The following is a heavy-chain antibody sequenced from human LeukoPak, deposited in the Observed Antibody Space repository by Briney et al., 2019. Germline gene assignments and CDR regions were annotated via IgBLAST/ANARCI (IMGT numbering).Heavy chain of an antibody. V-gene: IGHV3-33*01. CDR3: ARAVGSGYYNWFDP. Sequence: PGGSLRLSCAASGFTFSSYGMHWVRQAPGKGLEWVAVIWYDGSNKYYADSVKGRFTISRDNSKNTLYLQMNSLRAEDTAVYYCARAVGSGYYNWFDPRGQGTLVTVSS. D-gene: IGHD3-22*01. CDR2: IWYDGSNK. CDR1: GFTFSSYG. J-gene: IGHJ5*02.